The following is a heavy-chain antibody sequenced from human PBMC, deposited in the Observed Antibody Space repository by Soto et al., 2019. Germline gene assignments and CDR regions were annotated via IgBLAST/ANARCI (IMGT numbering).Heavy chain of an antibody. Sequence: GGSLRLSCAASGFTFSSYAMSWVRQAPGKGLEWVSDISVSGGSTYYVDSVKGRFTISRDNSKNTLYLQMNSLRAEDTAVYYCAKRGNSTVTTIDYWGQGTLVTVSS. CDR3: AKRGNSTVTTIDY. CDR1: GFTFSSYA. CDR2: ISVSGGST. J-gene: IGHJ4*02. D-gene: IGHD4-4*01. V-gene: IGHV3-23*01.